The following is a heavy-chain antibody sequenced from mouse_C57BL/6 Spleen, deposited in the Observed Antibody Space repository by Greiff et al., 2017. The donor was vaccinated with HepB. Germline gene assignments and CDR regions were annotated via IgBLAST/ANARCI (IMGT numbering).Heavy chain of an antibody. D-gene: IGHD1-1*01. CDR1: GYTFTSYW. Sequence: VQLQQPGAELVKPGASVKMSCKASGYTFTSYWITWVKQRPGQGLEWIGDIYPGSGSTNYNEKFKSKATLTVDTSSSTAYMQLSSLTSEDSAVYYCARRVTTGSPFDYWGQGTTLTVSS. CDR3: ARRVTTGSPFDY. V-gene: IGHV1-55*01. CDR2: IYPGSGST. J-gene: IGHJ2*01.